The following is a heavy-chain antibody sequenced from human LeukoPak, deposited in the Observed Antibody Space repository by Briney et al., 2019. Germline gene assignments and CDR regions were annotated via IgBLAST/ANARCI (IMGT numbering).Heavy chain of an antibody. CDR3: ARDSTSQTAQKYSSGWFDY. CDR1: GGSISRGAYS. Sequence: SETLSLTCTVSGGSISRGAYSWSWIRQPPGKGLVWIGYIYHSGTTYYNASLKSRVTMSVDRSQNEFSLKLSSVTAADTAVYYCARDSTSQTAQKYSSGWFDYWGQGTLVTVSS. CDR2: IYHSGTT. V-gene: IGHV4-30-2*01. J-gene: IGHJ4*02. D-gene: IGHD6-19*01.